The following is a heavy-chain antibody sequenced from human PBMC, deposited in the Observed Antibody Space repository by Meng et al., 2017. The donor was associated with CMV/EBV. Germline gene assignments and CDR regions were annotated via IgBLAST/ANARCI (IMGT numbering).Heavy chain of an antibody. D-gene: IGHD4-23*01. Sequence: SETLSLTCTVSGGSISSSSYYWGWIRQPPGQGLEWIGSIYYSGSTYYNPSLKSRVTISVDTSKNQFSLKLSSVTAADTAVYYCARDRHGGNSDYFDYWGQGTLVTVSS. CDR1: GGSISSSSYY. V-gene: IGHV4-39*07. J-gene: IGHJ4*02. CDR2: IYYSGST. CDR3: ARDRHGGNSDYFDY.